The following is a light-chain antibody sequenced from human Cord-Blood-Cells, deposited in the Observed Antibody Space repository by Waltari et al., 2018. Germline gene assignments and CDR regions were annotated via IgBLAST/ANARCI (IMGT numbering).Light chain of an antibody. J-gene: IGKJ4*01. CDR2: AAS. V-gene: IGKV1-39*01. CDR1: QSISSY. CDR3: QQSYSTPLT. Sequence: DIQMTQSPSSLSASVGDRVTITCRASQSISSYLNWYQQKPGKATKLLIYAASSLQSGVPTMFSGSGAGTDFPLIISSLQPEDFATYYCQQSYSTPLTFGGGTKVEIK.